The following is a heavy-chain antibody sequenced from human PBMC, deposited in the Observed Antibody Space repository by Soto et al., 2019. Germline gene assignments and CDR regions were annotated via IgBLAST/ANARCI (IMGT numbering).Heavy chain of an antibody. CDR3: ARASPVAVAGRMDV. J-gene: IGHJ6*02. Sequence: PSQTLSLTCAISGDSVSSNSAACNWIRQSPSRGLEWLGRTYYRSKWYNDYAVSVKSRITINPDTSKNQFSLQLNSVTPEDTAVYYCARASPVAVAGRMDVWGQGTTVTVSS. D-gene: IGHD6-19*01. V-gene: IGHV6-1*01. CDR1: GDSVSSNSAA. CDR2: TYYRSKWYN.